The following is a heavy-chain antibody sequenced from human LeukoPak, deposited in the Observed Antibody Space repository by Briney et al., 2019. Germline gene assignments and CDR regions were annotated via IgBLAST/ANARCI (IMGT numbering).Heavy chain of an antibody. Sequence: PSETLSLTCNVSGGSLANYYWGWIRQPPGKGLEWIGSISYSGTTYYTPSLNSRVTISLDTSKNQFSLNLRSVTAADTAVYYCARDRTGWASDYWGQGTLVTVSS. CDR3: ARDRTGWASDY. D-gene: IGHD1-14*01. J-gene: IGHJ4*02. CDR2: ISYSGTT. CDR1: GGSLANYY. V-gene: IGHV4-39*07.